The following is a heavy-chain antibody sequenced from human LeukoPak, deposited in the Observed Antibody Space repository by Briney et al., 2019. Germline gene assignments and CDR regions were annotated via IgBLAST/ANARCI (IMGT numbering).Heavy chain of an antibody. D-gene: IGHD2-2*01. J-gene: IGHJ5*02. Sequence: KPSETLSLTCTVSGGSINDYYWTWIRQPPGKGLEWIGYIYYSGTTTYNPSLRSRVTISLDTSKNQFSLKLSSVTAADTAVYYCARRFCSSAGCQRTFNWFDPWGPGTLVTVSS. V-gene: IGHV4-59*01. CDR3: ARRFCSSAGCQRTFNWFDP. CDR1: GGSINDYY. CDR2: IYYSGTT.